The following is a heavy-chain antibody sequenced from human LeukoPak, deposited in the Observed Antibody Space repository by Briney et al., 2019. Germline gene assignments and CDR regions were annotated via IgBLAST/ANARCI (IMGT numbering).Heavy chain of an antibody. V-gene: IGHV3-30*02. CDR1: GFTFSSYG. CDR3: AKDQGRSSSSLVDY. J-gene: IGHJ4*02. Sequence: GGSLRLSCAASGFTFSSYGMPWVRQAPGKGLEWVAFIRYDGSNKYYAESVKGRFTISRDNSKNTLYLQMNILRAEDTAVYYCAKDQGRSSSSLVDYWGQGTLVTVSS. CDR2: IRYDGSNK. D-gene: IGHD6-6*01.